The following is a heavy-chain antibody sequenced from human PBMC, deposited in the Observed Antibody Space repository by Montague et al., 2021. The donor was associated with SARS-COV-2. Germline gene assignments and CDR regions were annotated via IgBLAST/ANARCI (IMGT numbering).Heavy chain of an antibody. CDR2: INQSGRT. Sequence: SETLSLTCAVYGGSFSGYYWSWIRQPPEKGLEWIGEINQSGRTNNNPSLKSRVIISVDTSKNQFSLKLGSVTAADTAVYYCARVRYYGSGTSLGMDVWGQGTTVTVSS. D-gene: IGHD3-10*01. V-gene: IGHV4-34*01. CDR1: GGSFSGYY. CDR3: ARVRYYGSGTSLGMDV. J-gene: IGHJ6*02.